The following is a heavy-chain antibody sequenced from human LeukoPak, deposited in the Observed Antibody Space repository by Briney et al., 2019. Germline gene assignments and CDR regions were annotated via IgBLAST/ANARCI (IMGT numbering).Heavy chain of an antibody. CDR1: GFTFSSYA. V-gene: IGHV3-43*01. CDR3: AKELDTMFFDY. D-gene: IGHD3-10*02. Sequence: GGSLRLSCAASGFTFSSYAMHWVRQAPGKGLEWVSLAGWAGGTTFYSDSVRGRFTISRDSGRKSVYLQMNSLTTDDTAFYFCAKELDTMFFDYWGQGALVTVSS. CDR2: AGWAGGTT. J-gene: IGHJ4*02.